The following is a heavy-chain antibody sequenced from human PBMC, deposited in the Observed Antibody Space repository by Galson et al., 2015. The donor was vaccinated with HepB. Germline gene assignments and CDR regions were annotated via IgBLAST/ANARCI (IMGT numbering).Heavy chain of an antibody. J-gene: IGHJ6*02. CDR3: ARYKSPNYGDPFVDHYGLDV. Sequence: ETLSLTCAVYGGSFSGYYWSWIRQPPGKGLEWIGEINHSGATNYNPSLKGRVTISLDTSTNQFSLKLTSVTAADTAVYYCARYKSPNYGDPFVDHYGLDVWGPGATVTVSS. D-gene: IGHD4-17*01. CDR1: GGSFSGYY. V-gene: IGHV4-34*01. CDR2: INHSGAT.